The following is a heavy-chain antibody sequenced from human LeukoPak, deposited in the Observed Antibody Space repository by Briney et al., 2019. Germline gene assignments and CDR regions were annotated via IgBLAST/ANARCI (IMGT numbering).Heavy chain of an antibody. V-gene: IGHV4-59*08. CDR2: THYSGST. CDR3: AKREEKLRAFDV. D-gene: IGHD3-16*01. CDR1: GDSIRSYY. Sequence: SETLSLTCTVSGDSIRSYYWNWVRQPPGKSLEWIGFTHYSGSTFYNPSLKSRVSTSVDTSKNQFSLRLSFVTAADTAMYYCAKREEKLRAFDVWGQGTMVTVSS. J-gene: IGHJ3*01.